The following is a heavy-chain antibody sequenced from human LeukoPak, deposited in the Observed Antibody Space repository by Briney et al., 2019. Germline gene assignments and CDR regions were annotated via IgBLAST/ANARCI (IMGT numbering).Heavy chain of an antibody. J-gene: IGHJ4*02. CDR1: GGSISSYY. CDR3: ARDGYYYGSGSYYNGGFDC. V-gene: IGHV4-4*07. CDR2: IYTSGIT. Sequence: SETLSLTCTDSGGSISSYYWSWIRQPAGKGLEWIGRIYTSGITNYNPSLKSRVTMSVDTSKNQFSLKLSSVTAADTAVYYCARDGYYYGSGSYYNGGFDCWGQGTLVTVSS. D-gene: IGHD3-10*01.